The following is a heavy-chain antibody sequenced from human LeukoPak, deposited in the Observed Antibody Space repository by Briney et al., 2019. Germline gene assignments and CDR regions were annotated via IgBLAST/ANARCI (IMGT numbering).Heavy chain of an antibody. Sequence: GESLKISCKGSGYSFTSSWIGWVRQMPGKGLEWMGIIYPGDSDTRYSPSFQGQVTISADKSITTAYLQWSSLRASDTAMYYCARHQREYSSSWYWFDPWGQGTLVTVSS. D-gene: IGHD6-13*01. CDR3: ARHQREYSSSWYWFDP. V-gene: IGHV5-51*01. CDR1: GYSFTSSW. J-gene: IGHJ5*02. CDR2: IYPGDSDT.